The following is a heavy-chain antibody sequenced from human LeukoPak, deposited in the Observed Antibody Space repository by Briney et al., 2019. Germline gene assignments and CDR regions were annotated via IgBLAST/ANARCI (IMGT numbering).Heavy chain of an antibody. V-gene: IGHV3-21*01. CDR1: GFTFSSYG. CDR3: AKVYCSGGSCYGTGNYYYMDV. Sequence: GGSLRLSCAASGFTFSSYGMNWVRQAPGKGLEWVSSISTSSDYIYYADSVKGRFTISRDNSKNTLYLQMNSLRVEDTAVYYCAKVYCSGGSCYGTGNYYYMDVWGKGTTVTISS. J-gene: IGHJ6*03. D-gene: IGHD2-15*01. CDR2: ISTSSDYI.